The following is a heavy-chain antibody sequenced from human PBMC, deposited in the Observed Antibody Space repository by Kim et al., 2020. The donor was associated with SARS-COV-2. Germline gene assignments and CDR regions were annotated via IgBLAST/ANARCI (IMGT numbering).Heavy chain of an antibody. D-gene: IGHD3-22*01. CDR2: ISRSGSYI. J-gene: IGHJ4*02. Sequence: GGSLILSCAASGFTFSSYSMNWVRQAPGKGLEWVSCISRSGSYIYYADSVKGRFTVSRDNAKSSLYLQMNSLRAEDTAVYYCASADPYYYDGSGSPACWGQGTLVTVSS. CDR3: ASADPYYYDGSGSPAC. V-gene: IGHV3-21*01. CDR1: GFTFSSYS.